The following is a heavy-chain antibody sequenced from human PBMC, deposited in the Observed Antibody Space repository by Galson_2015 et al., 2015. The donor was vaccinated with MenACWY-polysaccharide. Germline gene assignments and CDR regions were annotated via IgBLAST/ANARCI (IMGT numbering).Heavy chain of an antibody. V-gene: IGHV4-61*02. D-gene: IGHD6-13*01. CDR3: ARDTTGIAASAVY. CDR2: IHTSGTT. CDR1: GDSISSGIYY. Sequence: TLSLTCTVSGDSISSGIYYWSWIRRPAGKGLEWIGRIHTSGTTDYNPSLKSRVTVSADASRNQFSLKLTSVTAADTAVYYCARDTTGIAASAVYWGQGTLVTVSS. J-gene: IGHJ4*02.